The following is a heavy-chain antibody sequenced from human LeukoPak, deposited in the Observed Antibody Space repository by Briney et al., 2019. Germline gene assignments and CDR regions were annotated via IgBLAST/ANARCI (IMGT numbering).Heavy chain of an antibody. Sequence: ASVKVSCKASGYTFTSYGISWVRQAPGRGLEWMGWISAYNGNTNYAQKLQGRVTMTTDTSTSTAYMELRCLRSDDTAVYYCARSQGDYVPYYYYYYYMDVWGKGTTVTISS. V-gene: IGHV1-18*01. CDR3: ARSQGDYVPYYYYYYYMDV. CDR2: ISAYNGNT. CDR1: GYTFTSYG. D-gene: IGHD4-17*01. J-gene: IGHJ6*03.